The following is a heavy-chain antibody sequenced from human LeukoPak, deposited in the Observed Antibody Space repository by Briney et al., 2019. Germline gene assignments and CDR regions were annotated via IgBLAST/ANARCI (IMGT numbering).Heavy chain of an antibody. CDR1: GGSFSGYY. CDR2: IYYSGST. J-gene: IGHJ6*04. V-gene: IGHV4-59*01. D-gene: IGHD3-10*01. CDR3: ARGSGAL. Sequence: SSETLSLTCAVYGGSFSGYYWSWIRQPPGKGLEWIGYIYYSGSTNYNPSLKSRVTISVDTSKNQFSLKLSSVTAADTAVYYCARGSGALWGKGTTVTVSS.